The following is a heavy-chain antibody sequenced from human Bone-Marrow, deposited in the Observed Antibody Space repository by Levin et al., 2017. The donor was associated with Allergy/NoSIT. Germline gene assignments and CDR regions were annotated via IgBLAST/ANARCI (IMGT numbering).Heavy chain of an antibody. Sequence: GESLKISCKTSGYTFSAYSIHWVRQAPGQGLEWLGRINSKSGGTDLEPKFQYRVAMTRATSISTAYLELSELRSDDTAVYYCARELYYFDNTAYFSLPGDFWGQGTLVTVSS. CDR3: ARELYYFDNTAYFSLPGDF. CDR1: GYTFSAYS. CDR2: INSKSGGT. D-gene: IGHD3-22*01. J-gene: IGHJ4*02. V-gene: IGHV1-2*02.